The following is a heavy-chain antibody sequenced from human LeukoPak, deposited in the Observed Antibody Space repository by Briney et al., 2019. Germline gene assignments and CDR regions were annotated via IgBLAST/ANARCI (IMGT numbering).Heavy chain of an antibody. CDR2: IYYSGST. Sequence: SETLSLTCTVSGDSISSGNYYWGWIRQPPGKGLEWIGSIYYSGSTYYNPSLKSRVTISVDTSKNQFSLKLSSVTAADTAVYYCARDLYDILTGSNWFDPWGQGTLVTVSS. V-gene: IGHV4-39*07. D-gene: IGHD3-9*01. CDR3: ARDLYDILTGSNWFDP. J-gene: IGHJ5*02. CDR1: GDSISSGNYY.